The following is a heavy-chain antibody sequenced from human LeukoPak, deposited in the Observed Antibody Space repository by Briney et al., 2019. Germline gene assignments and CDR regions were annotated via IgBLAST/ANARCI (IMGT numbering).Heavy chain of an antibody. CDR3: ARTRDGYLRY. CDR1: GGAPSGYY. D-gene: IGHD5-24*01. V-gene: IGHV4-34*01. Sequence: SETLSLTCAASGGAPSGYYCTWVRQPPGKGLEWIGEIDHRGSTHYNPSLQSRVTISIDTSKNQFSLKVNSVTAADTALYYCARTRDGYLRYWSQGSLVTVSS. J-gene: IGHJ4*02. CDR2: IDHRGST.